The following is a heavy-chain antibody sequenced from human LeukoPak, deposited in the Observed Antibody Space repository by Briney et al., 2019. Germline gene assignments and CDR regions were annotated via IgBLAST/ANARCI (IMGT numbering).Heavy chain of an antibody. D-gene: IGHD3-10*01. CDR2: INHSGST. Sequence: PSETLSLTCAVYGGSFSGYYSSWIRQPPGKGLEWIGEINHSGSTNYNPSLKSRVTISVDTSKNQFSLKLSSVTAADTAVYYCARGPTSGSYQGWFDPWGQGTLVTVSS. CDR1: GGSFSGYY. J-gene: IGHJ5*02. V-gene: IGHV4-34*01. CDR3: ARGPTSGSYQGWFDP.